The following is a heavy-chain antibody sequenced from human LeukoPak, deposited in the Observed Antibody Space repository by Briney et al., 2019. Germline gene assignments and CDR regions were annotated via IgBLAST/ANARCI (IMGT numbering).Heavy chain of an antibody. Sequence: GASVKVSCKASGYTFTSYDVNWVRQATGQGLEWVGWMNPNSGNTGYAQKFQGRVTMTRNTSKSTAYMELSSLRAEDTAVYYCAKDASYYDRKLQGAFDIWGQGTMVTVSS. D-gene: IGHD3-22*01. J-gene: IGHJ3*02. CDR1: GYTFTSYD. CDR3: AKDASYYDRKLQGAFDI. V-gene: IGHV1-8*01. CDR2: MNPNSGNT.